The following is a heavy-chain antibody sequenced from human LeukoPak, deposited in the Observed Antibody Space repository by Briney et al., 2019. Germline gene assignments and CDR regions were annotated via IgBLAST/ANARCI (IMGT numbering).Heavy chain of an antibody. CDR1: GFTFSSYE. CDR3: AKGNSGTYYWRDYFDY. V-gene: IGHV3-48*03. D-gene: IGHD1-26*01. CDR2: ISSSGSTI. J-gene: IGHJ4*02. Sequence: PGGSLRLSCAASGFTFSSYEMNWVRQAPGKGLEWVSYISSSGSTIYYADSVRGRFTISRDNSKDTLYLQMNSLRPEDTAVYYCAKGNSGTYYWRDYFDYWGQGTLVTVSS.